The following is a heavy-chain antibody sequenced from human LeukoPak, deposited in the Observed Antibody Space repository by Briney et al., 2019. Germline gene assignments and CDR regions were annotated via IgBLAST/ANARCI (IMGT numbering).Heavy chain of an antibody. CDR1: GFTFSNYW. Sequence: GGSLRLSCATSGFTFSNYWMIWVRQAPGKGLEWVANIKQDGSEKYYVDSVRGRFTISRDNAKNSLYLQMNSLRAEDTAMYYCTGDSGTIPPGDYWGQGTLVTVSS. CDR3: TGDSGTIPPGDY. D-gene: IGHD2-21*01. V-gene: IGHV3-7*01. J-gene: IGHJ4*02. CDR2: IKQDGSEK.